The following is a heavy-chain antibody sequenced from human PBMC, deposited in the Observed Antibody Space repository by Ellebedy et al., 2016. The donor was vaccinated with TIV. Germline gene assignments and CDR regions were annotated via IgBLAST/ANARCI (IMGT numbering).Heavy chain of an antibody. CDR3: ARGDYNLIFYAMDV. V-gene: IGHV4-34*01. J-gene: IGHJ6*02. D-gene: IGHD4-11*01. Sequence: SETLSLTCAVYGGSFSGYYWSWIRQPPGKGLEWIGEINHSGSTNYNPSLKSRVTISVDTSKNQFSLKLSSVTAADTAVYYCARGDYNLIFYAMDVWGQGTTVTVSS. CDR2: INHSGST. CDR1: GGSFSGYY.